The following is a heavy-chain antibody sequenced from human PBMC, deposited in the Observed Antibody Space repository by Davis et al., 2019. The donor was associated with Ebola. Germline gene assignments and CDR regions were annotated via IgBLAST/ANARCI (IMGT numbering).Heavy chain of an antibody. J-gene: IGHJ4*02. Sequence: MPSETLSLTCSVSGVSISSGAYCWSWIRQHPGKGLEYIGYIYYSGTTYYNPSLKSRVAISIDTSKNQISLKLTSVTAADTAVYYCARVIPHTGTYQKYYFDYWGQGNLVNVSS. V-gene: IGHV4-31*03. D-gene: IGHD1-26*01. CDR1: GVSISSGAYC. CDR3: ARVIPHTGTYQKYYFDY. CDR2: IYYSGTT.